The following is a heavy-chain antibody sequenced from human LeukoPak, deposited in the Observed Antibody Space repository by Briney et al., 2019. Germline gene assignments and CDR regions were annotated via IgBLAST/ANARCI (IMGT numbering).Heavy chain of an antibody. D-gene: IGHD6-13*01. V-gene: IGHV1-18*01. CDR2: ISTYNGDT. CDR1: GYTFTNYG. Sequence: AASVKVSCKASGYTFTNYGISWVRQAPGQGLEWMGWISTYNGDTNYAQKLQGRVTMTTDTSTSTAYMHLRSLRSDDTAVYYCARGGVSSSWYRTPDYWGQGTLVTVSS. J-gene: IGHJ4*02. CDR3: ARGGVSSSWYRTPDY.